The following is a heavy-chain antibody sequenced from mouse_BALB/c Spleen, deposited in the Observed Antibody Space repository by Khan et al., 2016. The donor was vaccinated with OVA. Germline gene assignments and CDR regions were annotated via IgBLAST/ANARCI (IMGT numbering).Heavy chain of an antibody. J-gene: IGHJ4*01. CDR3: ARDFHYHGSSGALDY. Sequence: QVQLKQSGAELARPGASVKMSCKASGYTFTSYSMHWIKERPGQGLEWIGNINPSNGYTNHNQKFRDKATLTADKSSSTAYMQLSSLTSEDSAVYYCARDFHYHGSSGALDYWGQGTSVTVSS. D-gene: IGHD1-1*01. CDR1: GYTFTSYS. CDR2: INPSNGYT. V-gene: IGHV1-4*01.